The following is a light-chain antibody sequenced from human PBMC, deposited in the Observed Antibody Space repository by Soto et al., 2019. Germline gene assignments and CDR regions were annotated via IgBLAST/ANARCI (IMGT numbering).Light chain of an antibody. V-gene: IGLV2-14*01. CDR2: DVS. CDR1: KREVGSYNF. CDR3: SSYTSSSPL. Sequence: QSVLTQPAALSGSPGQSITISCTGTKREVGSYNFVSWYQQHPGKAPKLMIYDVSNRPSGVSNRFSGSKSGNTASLTISGLQAEDEADYYCSSYTSSSPLFGTGTKVTVL. J-gene: IGLJ1*01.